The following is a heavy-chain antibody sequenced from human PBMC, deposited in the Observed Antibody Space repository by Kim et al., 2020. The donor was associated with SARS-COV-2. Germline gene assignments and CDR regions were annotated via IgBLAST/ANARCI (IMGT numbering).Heavy chain of an antibody. CDR3: ARASTAYIWVNWGNWFDP. CDR2: MNPYSGNT. CDR1: GYTFIDYD. D-gene: IGHD3-16*01. Sequence: ASVKVSCKASGYTFIDYDINWVRQATGQGLEWMGWMNPYSGNTDYAQKLQGRVTMTRNTSINTAYMELSSLGSEDTAVYYCARASTAYIWVNWGNWFDPWGQGTLVTVSS. V-gene: IGHV1-8*01. J-gene: IGHJ5*02.